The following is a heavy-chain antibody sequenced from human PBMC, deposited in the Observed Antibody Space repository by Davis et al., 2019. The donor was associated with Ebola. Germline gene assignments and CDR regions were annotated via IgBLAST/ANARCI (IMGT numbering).Heavy chain of an antibody. CDR1: GFTFSGSA. Sequence: GGSLRLSCAASGFTFSGSAMHWVRQAPGKGLEWVGRIRSKANSYATAYAASVKGRFTISRDDSKNTAYLQMNSLKTEDTAVYYCARVHGDFYYYGMDVWGQGTTVTVSS. V-gene: IGHV3-73*01. D-gene: IGHD4-17*01. CDR3: ARVHGDFYYYGMDV. J-gene: IGHJ6*02. CDR2: IRSKANSYAT.